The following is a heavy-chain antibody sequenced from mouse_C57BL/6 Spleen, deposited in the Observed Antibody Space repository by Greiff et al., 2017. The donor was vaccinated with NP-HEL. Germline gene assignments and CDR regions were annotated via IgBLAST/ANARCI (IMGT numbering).Heavy chain of an antibody. CDR1: GYAFTNYL. D-gene: IGHD1-1*01. V-gene: IGHV1-54*01. CDR2: INPGSGGT. J-gene: IGHJ2*01. CDR3: ARSGGYYGHFDY. Sequence: VKLMESGAELVRPGTSVKVSCKASGYAFTNYLIEWVKQRPGQGLEWIGVINPGSGGTNYNEKFKGKATLTADKSSSTAYMQLSSLTSEDSAVYFCARSGGYYGHFDYWGQGTTLTVSS.